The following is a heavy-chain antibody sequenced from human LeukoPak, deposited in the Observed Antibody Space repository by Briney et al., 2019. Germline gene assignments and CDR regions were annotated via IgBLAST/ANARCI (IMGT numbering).Heavy chain of an antibody. J-gene: IGHJ4*02. CDR2: ISSGSSFI. V-gene: IGHV3-21*01. CDR1: GFTFSSYW. CDR3: ARESSGYFY. D-gene: IGHD3-22*01. Sequence: GGSLRLSCAASGFTFSSYWMSWVRQAPGKGLEWVSSISSGSSFIYYADSVKGRFTISRDNAKNSLFLQMNSLRAEDTAVYYCARESSGYFYWGQGTLVTVSS.